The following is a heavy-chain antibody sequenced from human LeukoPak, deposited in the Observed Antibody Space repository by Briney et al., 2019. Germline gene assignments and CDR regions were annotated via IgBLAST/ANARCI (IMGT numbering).Heavy chain of an antibody. Sequence: SETLSLTCTVSGGSISSYYWSWIRQPPGKGLEWIWYTYYSGSTNYNPSLKSRVTISVDTSKNQFSLKLSSVTAADTAVYYCARLYYYDSSGYYGNWFDPWGQGTLVTVSS. CDR1: GGSISSYY. J-gene: IGHJ5*02. CDR2: TYYSGST. V-gene: IGHV4-59*08. D-gene: IGHD3-22*01. CDR3: ARLYYYDSSGYYGNWFDP.